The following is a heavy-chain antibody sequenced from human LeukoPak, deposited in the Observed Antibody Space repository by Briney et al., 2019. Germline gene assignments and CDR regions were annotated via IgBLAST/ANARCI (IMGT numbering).Heavy chain of an antibody. Sequence: GGSLRLSCEVSGITVSTNSMSWVRQAPGKGLEWVSIIYSGDSTYYADSVKGRFAISRDNSKNMLYLQMNSLRAEDTAVYYCARVIAMVIVREFDYWGQGTLVTVSS. D-gene: IGHD3-16*02. CDR1: GITVSTNS. CDR2: IYSGDST. CDR3: ARVIAMVIVREFDY. J-gene: IGHJ4*02. V-gene: IGHV3-66*01.